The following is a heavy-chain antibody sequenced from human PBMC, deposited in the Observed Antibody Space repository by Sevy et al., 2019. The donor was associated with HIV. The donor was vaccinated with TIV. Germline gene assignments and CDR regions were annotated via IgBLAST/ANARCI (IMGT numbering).Heavy chain of an antibody. CDR1: EFTFAHYW. J-gene: IGHJ4*02. D-gene: IGHD3-3*01. Sequence: GGSLRLSCAASEFTFAHYWMTWVRQAPGKGLEWVATINQDGSGRYYVDSVKGRFTISRDNAKNSLFLLMNSLKAEDTAVYYCERSFKNGFYGRYSDYWGQGTLVTVSS. V-gene: IGHV3-7*01. CDR3: ERSFKNGFYGRYSDY. CDR2: INQDGSGR.